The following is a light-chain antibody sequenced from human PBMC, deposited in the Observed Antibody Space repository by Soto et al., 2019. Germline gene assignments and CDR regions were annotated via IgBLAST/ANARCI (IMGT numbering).Light chain of an antibody. CDR2: DAS. CDR3: QQYDYFPRT. J-gene: IGKJ4*01. V-gene: IGKV1-33*01. CDR1: QDINNF. Sequence: DIQMTQSPSSLSASVGHRITITCQASQDINNFLSWYQQKLGKSPKLLIYDASNLETGVPSRYSGSGSGTTFIFTLSSLQAEDIATYYCQQYDYFPRTFGGGTKVEIK.